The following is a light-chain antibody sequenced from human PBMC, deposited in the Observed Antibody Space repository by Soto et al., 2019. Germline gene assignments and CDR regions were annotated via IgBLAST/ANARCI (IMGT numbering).Light chain of an antibody. CDR2: AAS. J-gene: IGKJ4*01. CDR1: QEISTY. Sequence: DIQVTQSPSSLSASVGDRVTITCRASQEISTYLNWYQHRGGKAPKLLIYAASRLQSGVPSRFSGSGSGTEFTLTITSLQPEDFATYFCLQHSSYPLTFGGGTKVEIK. CDR3: LQHSSYPLT. V-gene: IGKV1-17*01.